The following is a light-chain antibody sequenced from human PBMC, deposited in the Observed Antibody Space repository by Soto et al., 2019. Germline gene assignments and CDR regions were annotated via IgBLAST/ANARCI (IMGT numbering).Light chain of an antibody. Sequence: EVVLTQSPDTLSLSPGEGATLSCRARQSVSSAYLAWYQHKPGQAPRLLIYGTSTRATGIPDRFSGSGSGTDFTLTITRLEPEDFAVYYCQQYGGSPLLTFGGGTKVEIK. CDR2: GTS. V-gene: IGKV3-20*01. CDR3: QQYGGSPLLT. J-gene: IGKJ4*01. CDR1: QSVSSAY.